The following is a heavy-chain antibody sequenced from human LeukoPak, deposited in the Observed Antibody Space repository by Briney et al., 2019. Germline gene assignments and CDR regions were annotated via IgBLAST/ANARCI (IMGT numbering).Heavy chain of an antibody. J-gene: IGHJ4*02. CDR2: FYLCDSDT. CDR1: GYSFTSYW. D-gene: IGHD2-15*01. V-gene: IGHV5-51*01. Sequence: GGSLKISWKGSGYSFTSYWLGWVRQIPGKGLGGRGIFYLCDSDTRYSPSFRGRVTISADKSLGTAFLQWSSLEASDTAMYYCARHQGSSPPLYYWGQGTLVTVSS. CDR3: ARHQGSSPPLYY.